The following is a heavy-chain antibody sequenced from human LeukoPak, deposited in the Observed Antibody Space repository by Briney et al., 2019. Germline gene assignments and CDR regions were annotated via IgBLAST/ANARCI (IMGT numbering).Heavy chain of an antibody. Sequence: ASVKLSCKASGYTFTSYGISWVRQAPGQGPEWMGWISAYTGNTFYAQKLQGRVTISTDTSTSTAYMELRSLRSDDTAVYYCARENVYYDSSDYYPRFDSWGQGTLVTVSS. J-gene: IGHJ4*02. D-gene: IGHD3-22*01. CDR2: ISAYTGNT. V-gene: IGHV1-18*01. CDR1: GYTFTSYG. CDR3: ARENVYYDSSDYYPRFDS.